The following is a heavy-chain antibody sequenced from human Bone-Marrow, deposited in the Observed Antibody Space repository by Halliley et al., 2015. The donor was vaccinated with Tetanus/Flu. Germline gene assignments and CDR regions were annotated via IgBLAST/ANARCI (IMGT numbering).Heavy chain of an antibody. J-gene: IGHJ6*02. CDR1: GFSFSASS. D-gene: IGHD2-2*01. V-gene: IGHV3-73*01. Sequence: VQLVQSGGGLVQPGGSLTLSCEASGFSFSASSMHWVRQAPGKGLEWLGRIRRESNSYATEYAASVKGRFIISRDDGKNAAYLQMNNLRLEDTAIYYCTRHPDSTAAVYFYYGMDVWGQGTTVTVSS. CDR3: TRHPDSTAAVYFYYGMDV. CDR2: IRRESNSYAT.